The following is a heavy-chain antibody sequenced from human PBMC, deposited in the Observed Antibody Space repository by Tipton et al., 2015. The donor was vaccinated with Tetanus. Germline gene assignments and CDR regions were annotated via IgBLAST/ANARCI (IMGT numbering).Heavy chain of an antibody. D-gene: IGHD2-15*01. Sequence: SLRLSCAASGFIFSSYGIHWVRQAPGKGLEWLAVSWYDGTDKYYADSVKGRFTISRDNSKNTLYLQMNSLRAEDTALYYCAREADCNGGSCFSGDLDTWGQGTQVTVSS. CDR1: GFIFSSYG. V-gene: IGHV3-33*01. CDR2: SWYDGTDK. CDR3: AREADCNGGSCFSGDLDT. J-gene: IGHJ5*02.